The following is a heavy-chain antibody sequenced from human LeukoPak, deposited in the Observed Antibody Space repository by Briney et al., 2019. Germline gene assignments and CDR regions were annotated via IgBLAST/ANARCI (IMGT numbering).Heavy chain of an antibody. J-gene: IGHJ4*02. CDR1: GYTFTSYG. V-gene: IGHV1-18*01. CDR3: ARDTMVRGVINLDY. Sequence: ASVKVSCKASGYTFTSYGISWVRQAPGQGLEWMGWISAYNGNTNYAQKLQGRVTMTTDTSTSTAYIELRSLRSDDTAVYYCARDTMVRGVINLDYWGQGTLDTVSS. CDR2: ISAYNGNT. D-gene: IGHD3-10*01.